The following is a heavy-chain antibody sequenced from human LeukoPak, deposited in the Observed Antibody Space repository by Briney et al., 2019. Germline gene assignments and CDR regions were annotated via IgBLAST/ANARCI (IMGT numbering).Heavy chain of an antibody. J-gene: IGHJ6*02. V-gene: IGHV1-69*13. CDR3: ARIMVRGVIDYYYGMDV. D-gene: IGHD3-10*01. CDR1: GGTFSSYA. Sequence: SVKVSCKASGGTFSSYAISWVRQAPGQGLEWMGGIIPIFGTANYAQRFQGRVTITADESTSTAYMELSSLRSEDTAVYYCARIMVRGVIDYYYGMDVWGQGTTVTVSS. CDR2: IIPIFGTA.